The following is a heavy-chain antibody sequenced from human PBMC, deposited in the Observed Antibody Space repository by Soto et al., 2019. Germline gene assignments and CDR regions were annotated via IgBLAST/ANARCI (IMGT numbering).Heavy chain of an antibody. CDR3: ERDLALPTYSGVWFDP. J-gene: IGHJ5*02. V-gene: IGHV4-59*01. D-gene: IGHD3-3*01. CDR1: GGSISSYY. CDR2: IYYSGST. Sequence: SETLSLTCTVSGGSISSYYWSWIRQPPGKGLELIGYIYYSGSTNYNPSLKSRVTISVDTYKNQFSLKLSSVTAEDTAVYYCERDLALPTYSGVWFDPRGRGTLVTVSS.